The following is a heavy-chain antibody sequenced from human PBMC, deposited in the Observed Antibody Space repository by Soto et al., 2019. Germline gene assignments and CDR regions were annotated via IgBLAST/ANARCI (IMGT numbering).Heavy chain of an antibody. Sequence: PSETLSLTCTVSGGSISSYYWSWIRQPAGKGLEWIGRIYTSGSTNYNPSLKSRVTMSVDTSKNQFSLKLSSVTAADTAVYYCAREWSSSPGTYYFDYWGQGTLVTVSS. CDR2: IYTSGST. CDR1: GGSISSYY. CDR3: AREWSSSPGTYYFDY. J-gene: IGHJ4*02. V-gene: IGHV4-4*07. D-gene: IGHD6-6*01.